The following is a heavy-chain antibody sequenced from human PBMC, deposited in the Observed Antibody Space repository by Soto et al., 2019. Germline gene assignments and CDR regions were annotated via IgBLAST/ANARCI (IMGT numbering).Heavy chain of an antibody. D-gene: IGHD2-15*01. V-gene: IGHV3-66*01. J-gene: IGHJ6*04. CDR2: IQSGGST. Sequence: EVQLVESGGGLVQPGGSLRLSCAASGFSVSTKYMSWVRQAPGKGLEWLSLIQSGGSTYYADSVKGRFTISRDNSENTLVSQMNRLRVEDPGGYYFYEGEVGCRWWSLHRGPLDVWGKRNTVTVSA. CDR3: YEGEVGCRWWSLHRGPLDV. CDR1: GFSVSTKY.